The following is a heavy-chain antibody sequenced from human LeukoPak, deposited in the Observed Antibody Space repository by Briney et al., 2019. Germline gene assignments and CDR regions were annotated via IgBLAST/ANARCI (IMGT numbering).Heavy chain of an antibody. CDR1: GYTFISFD. D-gene: IGHD3-10*01. Sequence: ASVKVSCKASGYTFISFDIIWVRQATGQGLEWMGWMNPNSADRGYAQKFRGRVTMTRSTSISTAYMELSSLRSEDSAVYYCARGAGGSGHYYLLTWRQGTLVTVSS. CDR3: ARGAGGSGHYYLLT. J-gene: IGHJ4*02. CDR2: MNPNSADR. V-gene: IGHV1-8*02.